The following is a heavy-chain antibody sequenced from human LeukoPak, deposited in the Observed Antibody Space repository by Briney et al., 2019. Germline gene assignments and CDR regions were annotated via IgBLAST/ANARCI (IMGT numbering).Heavy chain of an antibody. CDR2: INPNSGGT. Sequence: ASVKVSCKASGYTFTGYYMHWVRQAPGQGLEWMGWINPNSGGTNYAQKFQGWVTMTRDTSISTAYMELSRLGSDDPAVYYCARPPAGIVGPNTLHYWGQGTLLTVSS. D-gene: IGHD1-26*01. J-gene: IGHJ4*02. CDR1: GYTFTGYY. CDR3: ARPPAGIVGPNTLHY. V-gene: IGHV1-2*04.